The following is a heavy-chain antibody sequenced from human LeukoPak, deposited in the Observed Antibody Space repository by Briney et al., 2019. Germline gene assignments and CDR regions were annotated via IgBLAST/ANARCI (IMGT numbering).Heavy chain of an antibody. CDR2: IYHSGRT. D-gene: IGHD1-26*01. CDR1: GGSINRGDY. J-gene: IGHJ4*02. V-gene: IGHV4-30-4*01. Sequence: RSPEPLSFTCTVSGGSINRGDYWNWFRQPPGTGLDWIGYIYHSGRTFYNPTLKTRATISVDKSKTQFSLKLTSVTAADTAVYYCAGAPPVGATHSPHCDSWSQGSLATVPS. CDR3: AGAPPVGATHSPHCDS.